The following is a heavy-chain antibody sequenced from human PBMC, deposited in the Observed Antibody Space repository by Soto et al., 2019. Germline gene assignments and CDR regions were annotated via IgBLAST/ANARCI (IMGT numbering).Heavy chain of an antibody. CDR3: ARENTSSSGPQFDY. CDR2: INAGNGNT. D-gene: IGHD3-22*01. CDR1: GYTFTRYS. Sequence: ASVKVSCKASGYTFTRYSMHWVRQAPGQRLEWMGWINAGNGNTKYSQKFQGRVTITRDTSASTAYMELSSLRSEDTAVYYCARENTSSSGPQFDYWGQGTLVTVSS. V-gene: IGHV1-3*01. J-gene: IGHJ4*02.